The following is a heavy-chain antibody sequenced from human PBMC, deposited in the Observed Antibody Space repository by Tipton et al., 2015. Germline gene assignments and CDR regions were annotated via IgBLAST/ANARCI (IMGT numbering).Heavy chain of an antibody. CDR2: ISGSGXRT. V-gene: IGHV3-23*01. Sequence: SGFTFRNYAMSWVRQAPGKGLEWVSDISGSGXRTYYADSVKGRFTISRDNSKNTLYLQMNSLTAEDTALYYCARVGVRGVIIPYFDYWGQGTLVTVSS. J-gene: IGHJ4*02. D-gene: IGHD3-10*01. CDR3: ARVGVRGVIIPYFDY. CDR1: GFTFRNYA.